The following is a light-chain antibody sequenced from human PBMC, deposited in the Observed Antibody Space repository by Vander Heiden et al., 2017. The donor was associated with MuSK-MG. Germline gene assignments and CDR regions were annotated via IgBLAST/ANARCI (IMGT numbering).Light chain of an antibody. CDR1: QSVSSY. CDR3: QQRINGHPSLT. V-gene: IGKV3D-11*02. J-gene: IGKJ5*01. Sequence: EIVLTQSPVTLSLSPGERATLSCRASQSVSSYLDWYQQKPGQAPRLLIYDASNKATGINARFSGSGHGTDFTLTISSREPEDFAVYYCQQRINGHPSLTFGQGTLLEIK. CDR2: DAS.